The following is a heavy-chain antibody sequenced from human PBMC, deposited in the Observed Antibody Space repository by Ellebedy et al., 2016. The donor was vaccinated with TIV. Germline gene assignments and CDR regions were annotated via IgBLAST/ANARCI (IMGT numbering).Heavy chain of an antibody. J-gene: IGHJ3*02. CDR3: ASDGSYGDHLSPTHAFEN. CDR1: RFPFSSYW. D-gene: IGHD1-26*01. V-gene: IGHV3-7*01. Sequence: GEFLKISCAAARFPFSSYWMSWVRQAPGKGLEWVANIRQDGSAKYYVDSVKGRFSISRDNAKNSLYLQMNSLRVEDTAVYYCASDGSYGDHLSPTHAFENWGQGAMVIVSS. CDR2: IRQDGSAK.